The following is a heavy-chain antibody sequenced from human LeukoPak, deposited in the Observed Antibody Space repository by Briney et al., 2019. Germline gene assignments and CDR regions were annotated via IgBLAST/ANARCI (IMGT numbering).Heavy chain of an antibody. CDR2: ISYDGSNQ. CDR1: GFTFSNYG. CDR3: AKVPWTTAIRGAFDY. Sequence: GGPLRLSCAASGFTFSNYGMHWVRQAPGKGLEGVAAISYDGSNQYYADSVKGRFTISRDNSKNTLFLQVNSLRAEDTAVYYCAKVPWTTAIRGAFDYWGQGTLVTVSS. J-gene: IGHJ4*02. V-gene: IGHV3-30*18. D-gene: IGHD4-17*01.